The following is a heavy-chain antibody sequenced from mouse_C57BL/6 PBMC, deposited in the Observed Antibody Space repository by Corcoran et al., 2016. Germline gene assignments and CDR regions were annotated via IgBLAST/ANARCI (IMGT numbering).Heavy chain of an antibody. CDR2: IYPGSGNT. CDR1: GYTFTDYY. Sequence: QVQLKQSGAELVRPGASVKLSCKASGYTFTDYYINWVKQRPGQGLEWIARIYPGSGNTYYNEKFKGKATLTAEKSSSTAYMQLNSLTSEDSAVYCCAREDYDYDVDYWGQGTTLTVSS. D-gene: IGHD2-4*01. V-gene: IGHV1-76*01. J-gene: IGHJ2*01. CDR3: AREDYDYDVDY.